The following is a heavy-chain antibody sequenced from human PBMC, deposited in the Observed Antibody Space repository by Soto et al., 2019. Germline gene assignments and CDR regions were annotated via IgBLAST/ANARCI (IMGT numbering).Heavy chain of an antibody. J-gene: IGHJ5*01. D-gene: IGHD2-15*01. Sequence: SETLSLTCTVSGGSVSSGRYYWSWIRQPPGKGLEWIGYIYYSGLTNYSPSLKSRVAISIDTSKNQFSLILSSVTAAGTAVYYCVRTPTSPRRFDSWGQGTLVTVSS. CDR2: IYYSGLT. V-gene: IGHV4-61*01. CDR3: VRTPTSPRRFDS. CDR1: GGSVSSGRYY.